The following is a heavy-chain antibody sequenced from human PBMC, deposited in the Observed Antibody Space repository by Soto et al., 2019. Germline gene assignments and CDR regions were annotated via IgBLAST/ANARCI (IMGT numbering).Heavy chain of an antibody. CDR1: GCTFSSHW. Sequence: EVQLVESGGGLVQPGGSLRLSCVASGCTFSSHWMHWVRQAPGKGPVWVSRIRGDGSSTAYADSVKGRFAISRDNAKNTLYLQMNSLRAEDTAVYYCAREIIAVIGTIRWFDPWGQGTLVTVSS. V-gene: IGHV3-74*01. CDR3: AREIIAVIGTIRWFDP. CDR2: IRGDGSST. D-gene: IGHD6-19*01. J-gene: IGHJ5*02.